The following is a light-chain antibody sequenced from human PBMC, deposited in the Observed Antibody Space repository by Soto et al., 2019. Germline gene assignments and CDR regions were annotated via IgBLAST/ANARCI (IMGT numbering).Light chain of an antibody. CDR3: SSYTSSNTLEV. CDR2: EVD. CDR1: SSDVGGSNY. Sequence: QSALIQPASVSGSPGQWITISCTGTSSDVGGSNYVSWYQHHPHRAPKLLIYEVDYRPSGVSNRFSGSKSGNTASLTISGLQAEDEADYYCSSYTSSNTLEVFGFGTKLTVL. J-gene: IGLJ1*01. V-gene: IGLV2-14*01.